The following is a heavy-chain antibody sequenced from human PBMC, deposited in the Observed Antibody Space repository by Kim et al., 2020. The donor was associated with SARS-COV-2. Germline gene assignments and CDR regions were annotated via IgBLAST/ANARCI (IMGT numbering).Heavy chain of an antibody. CDR3: ARGLKARSALPANWFDP. CDR1: GGSFSGYY. Sequence: SETLSLTCAVYGGSFSGYYWSWIRQPPGKGLEWIGEINHSGSTNYNPSLKSRVTISVDTSKNQFSLKLSSVTAADTAVYYCARGLKARSALPANWFDPWGQGTLVTVSS. D-gene: IGHD6-6*01. V-gene: IGHV4-34*01. CDR2: INHSGST. J-gene: IGHJ5*02.